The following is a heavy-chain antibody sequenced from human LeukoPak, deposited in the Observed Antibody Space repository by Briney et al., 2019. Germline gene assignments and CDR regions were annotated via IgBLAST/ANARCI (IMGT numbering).Heavy chain of an antibody. Sequence: PSETLSLTCTVSGASITSSYWTWVRQTPGQGLEWIGHIYYSGDVNYNPSLKSRITISLDTSLSQFSLKLNSLTASDTAVYYCAKEGYGSGSYGWLDPWGQGTLVTVSS. D-gene: IGHD3-10*01. V-gene: IGHV4-59*01. CDR3: AKEGYGSGSYGWLDP. J-gene: IGHJ5*02. CDR2: IYYSGDV. CDR1: GASITSSY.